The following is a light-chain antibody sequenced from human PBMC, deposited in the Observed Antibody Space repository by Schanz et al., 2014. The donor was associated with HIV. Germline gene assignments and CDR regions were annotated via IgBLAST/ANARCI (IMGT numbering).Light chain of an antibody. J-gene: IGLJ2*01. V-gene: IGLV1-44*01. CDR2: SNN. CDR1: SSNIGSNT. Sequence: QSVLTQPPSASGTPGQRVTLSCSGSSSNIGSNTVNWYQQLPGTAPKLLIYSNNQRPSGVPGRLSGSKSGTSASLAITGLQAEDEADYYCQSYDSSLSGVVFGGGTKLTVL. CDR3: QSYDSSLSGVV.